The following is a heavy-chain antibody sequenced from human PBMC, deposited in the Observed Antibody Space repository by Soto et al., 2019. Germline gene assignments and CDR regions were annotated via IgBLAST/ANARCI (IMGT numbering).Heavy chain of an antibody. CDR3: ARGGYDGGYFDL. CDR1: GGSISSYY. J-gene: IGHJ2*01. Sequence: QVQLQESGPGLVKPSETLSLTCTVSGGSISSYYWSWIRQPAGKGLEWIGRIYTSGSTNYNPSLKSRVTMSVETSKDQFSLKLGSVTAADSAVYYFARGGYDGGYFDLWGRGTLVTVSS. D-gene: IGHD5-12*01. V-gene: IGHV4-4*07. CDR2: IYTSGST.